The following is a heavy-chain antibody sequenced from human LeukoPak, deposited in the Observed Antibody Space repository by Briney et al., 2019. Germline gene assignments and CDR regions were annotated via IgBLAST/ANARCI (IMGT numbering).Heavy chain of an antibody. D-gene: IGHD3-22*01. CDR2: IYYSGST. CDR3: ARAYYYDSSSYYTRNQPLDY. V-gene: IGHV4-30-4*01. CDR1: GGSISSGDYY. Sequence: SETLSLTCTVSGGSISSGDYYWSWIRQPPGKGLEWIGYIYYSGSTYYNPSLKSRVTISVDTSKNQFSLKLSSVTAADTAVYYCARAYYYDSSSYYTRNQPLDYWGQGTLVTVSS. J-gene: IGHJ4*02.